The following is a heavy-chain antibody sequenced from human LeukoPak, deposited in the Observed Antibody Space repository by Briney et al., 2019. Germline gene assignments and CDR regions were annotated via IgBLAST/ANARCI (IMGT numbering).Heavy chain of an antibody. J-gene: IGHJ4*02. CDR1: GGTFSSYA. V-gene: IGHV1-69*06. CDR3: ASTVTTQGRGRYYFDY. D-gene: IGHD4-17*01. Sequence: GASVKVSCKASGGTFSSYAISWVRQAPGQGLEWMGGIIPIFGTANYAQKFQGRVTITADKSTSTAYMELSSLRSEDTAVYYCASTVTTQGRGRYYFDYWGQGTLVTVSS. CDR2: IIPIFGTA.